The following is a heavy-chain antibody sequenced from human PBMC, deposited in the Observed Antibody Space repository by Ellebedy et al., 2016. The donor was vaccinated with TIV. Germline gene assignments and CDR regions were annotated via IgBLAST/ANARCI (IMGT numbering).Heavy chain of an antibody. V-gene: IGHV3-23*01. J-gene: IGHJ4*02. Sequence: GESLKISCAASGFTFSSYAMRWVRQAPGKGLEWVSTISGSGGNTYYADSVKGRFTIFRDNSRNTLYLQMNSLRAEDTSLYYCAKDNANWALDYWGQGTLVTVSS. D-gene: IGHD7-27*01. CDR2: ISGSGGNT. CDR3: AKDNANWALDY. CDR1: GFTFSSYA.